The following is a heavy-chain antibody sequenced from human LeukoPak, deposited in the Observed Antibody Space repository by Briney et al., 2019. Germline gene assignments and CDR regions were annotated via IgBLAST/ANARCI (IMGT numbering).Heavy chain of an antibody. Sequence: SETLSLTCTVSGGSISSYYWSWIRQPPGKGLEWIGYIYYSGSTNYNPSLKSRVTISVDTSKNQFSLKLSSVTAADTAVYYCARVQVGALDYWGQGTLVIVSS. CDR2: IYYSGST. J-gene: IGHJ4*02. V-gene: IGHV4-59*08. CDR1: GGSISSYY. D-gene: IGHD1-26*01. CDR3: ARVQVGALDY.